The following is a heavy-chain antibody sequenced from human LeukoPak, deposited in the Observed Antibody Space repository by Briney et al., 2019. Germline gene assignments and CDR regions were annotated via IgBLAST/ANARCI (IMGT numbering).Heavy chain of an antibody. Sequence: RPGGSLRLSCAASGFTFSSYGMHWVRQAPGKGLEWVAVISYDGSNKYYADSVKGRFTISRDNSKNTLYLQMNSLRAEDTAVYYCAKAIAVAGTQPGFDYWGQGTLVTVSS. CDR2: ISYDGSNK. J-gene: IGHJ4*02. CDR1: GFTFSSYG. V-gene: IGHV3-30*18. CDR3: AKAIAVAGTQPGFDY. D-gene: IGHD6-19*01.